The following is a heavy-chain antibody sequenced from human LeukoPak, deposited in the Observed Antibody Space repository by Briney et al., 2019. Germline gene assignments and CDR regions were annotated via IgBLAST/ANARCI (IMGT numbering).Heavy chain of an antibody. Sequence: SETLSLTCAVYGGSFSGYYWSWIRQPPGKGLEWIGEINHSGSTNYNPSLKSRVTISVDTSKNQFSLKLSSVTAADTAVYYCARGGSILRYFDWPPTYYFDYWGQGTLVTVSS. V-gene: IGHV4-34*01. CDR3: ARGGSILRYFDWPPTYYFDY. D-gene: IGHD3-9*01. CDR2: INHSGST. CDR1: GGSFSGYY. J-gene: IGHJ4*02.